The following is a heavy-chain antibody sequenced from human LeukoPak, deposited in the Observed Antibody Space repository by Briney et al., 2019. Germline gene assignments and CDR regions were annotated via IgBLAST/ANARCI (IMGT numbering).Heavy chain of an antibody. CDR1: DGSSSSSS. D-gene: IGHD2-21*01. J-gene: IGHJ5*02. V-gene: IGHV4-59*08. CDR3: ARRQQTGGDNGLHNWFDP. CDR2: IYYNGST. Sequence: SETLSLTCTVSDGSSSSSSWNWIRQPPGKGLEWIGYIYYNGSTKYNPSLESRVTISVDTSKSQISLNLRSVTAADTAIYYCARRQQTGGDNGLHNWFDPWGQGTLVTVSS.